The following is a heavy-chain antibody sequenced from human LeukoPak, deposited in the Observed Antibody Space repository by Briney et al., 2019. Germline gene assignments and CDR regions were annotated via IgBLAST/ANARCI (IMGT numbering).Heavy chain of an antibody. J-gene: IGHJ4*02. D-gene: IGHD4-23*01. CDR3: AREHALRWSRFDY. V-gene: IGHV3-66*02. CDR2: IYSGGST. Sequence: GGSLRLSCAASGFTVSSNYMSWVRQAPGKGLEWVSVIYSGGSTYYADSVKGRFTISRDNSKNTLCLQMNSLRAEDTAVYYCAREHALRWSRFDYWGQGTLVTVSS. CDR1: GFTVSSNY.